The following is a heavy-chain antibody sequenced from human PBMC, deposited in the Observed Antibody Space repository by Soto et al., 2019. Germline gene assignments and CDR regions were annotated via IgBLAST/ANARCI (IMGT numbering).Heavy chain of an antibody. Sequence: GGSLRLSCAASGFTFSSYGMHWVRQAPGKGLEWVAVIWYDGSNKYYADPVKGRFTISRDNSKNTLYLQMNSLRAEDTAVYYCARWNYYDSSGYLNWFDPWGQGTLVTVSS. V-gene: IGHV3-33*01. D-gene: IGHD3-22*01. CDR3: ARWNYYDSSGYLNWFDP. CDR1: GFTFSSYG. J-gene: IGHJ5*02. CDR2: IWYDGSNK.